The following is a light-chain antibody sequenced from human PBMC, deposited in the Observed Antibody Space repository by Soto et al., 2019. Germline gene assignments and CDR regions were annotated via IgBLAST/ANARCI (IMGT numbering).Light chain of an antibody. CDR3: QQYGSSPLT. Sequence: EIVLTQSPGTLSLSPGERGTLACWASQSVSSSSLAWYQQRPGQAPRLLIYGASIRATDIPDRFSGSVSGTDFTLTISRLEPEDFAVSYCQQYGSSPLTFGGGTKVEIK. CDR1: QSVSSSS. J-gene: IGKJ4*01. CDR2: GAS. V-gene: IGKV3-20*01.